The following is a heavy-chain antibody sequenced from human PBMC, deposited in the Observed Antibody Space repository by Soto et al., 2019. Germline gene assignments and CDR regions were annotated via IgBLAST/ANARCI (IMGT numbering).Heavy chain of an antibody. CDR1: GYSFTSYW. D-gene: IGHD6-13*01. J-gene: IGHJ6*02. CDR3: ARPRSSSRNYYGMDV. Sequence: GESLKISCKGSGYSFTSYWIGWVRQMPGKGLEWMGIIYPGDSDTRYSPSFQGQVTISADKSISTAYLQWSSLKASDTAMYYCARPRSSSRNYYGMDVWGQGTTVTVLL. V-gene: IGHV5-51*01. CDR2: IYPGDSDT.